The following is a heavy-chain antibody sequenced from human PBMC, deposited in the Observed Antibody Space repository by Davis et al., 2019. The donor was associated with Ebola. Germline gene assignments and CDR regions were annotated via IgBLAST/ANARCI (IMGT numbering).Heavy chain of an antibody. Sequence: GGSLRLSCAASGFTLSGSAMHWAPKAFWQGLEWVGRIRSKANSYATAYDASVKGRFTISRDDSKNTTYLQMNSLKTEDTAVYYCTSSSPDYWSQGTLVTVS. V-gene: IGHV3-73*01. CDR1: GFTLSGSA. J-gene: IGHJ4*02. CDR2: IRSKANSYAT. D-gene: IGHD6-6*01. CDR3: TSSSPDY.